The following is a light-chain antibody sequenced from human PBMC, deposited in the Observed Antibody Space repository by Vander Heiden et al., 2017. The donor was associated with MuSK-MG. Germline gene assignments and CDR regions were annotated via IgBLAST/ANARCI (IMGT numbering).Light chain of an antibody. CDR2: DAS. Sequence: DIQMTQSPSSLSASIGDRVTITCRASQSIRNYLTWYQQKVGDAPKLLIYDASTLQSGVPSRFSGSGSGTDFTLTISRLQPEDFATYYCQQSDSTFRTFGQGTKVEIK. J-gene: IGKJ1*01. V-gene: IGKV1-39*01. CDR3: QQSDSTFRT. CDR1: QSIRNY.